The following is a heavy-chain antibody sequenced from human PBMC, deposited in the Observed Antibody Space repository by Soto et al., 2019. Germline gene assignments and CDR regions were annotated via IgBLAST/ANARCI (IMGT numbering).Heavy chain of an antibody. Sequence: SETLSLTCAVYGGSFSGYYWSWIRQPPGKGLEWIGEINHSGSTNYNPSLKSRVTISVDTSKNQFSLKLSSVTAADTAVYYCALDQWFGELFLSGMDVWGQGTTVTVSS. CDR3: ALDQWFGELFLSGMDV. D-gene: IGHD3-10*01. V-gene: IGHV4-34*01. J-gene: IGHJ6*02. CDR2: INHSGST. CDR1: GGSFSGYY.